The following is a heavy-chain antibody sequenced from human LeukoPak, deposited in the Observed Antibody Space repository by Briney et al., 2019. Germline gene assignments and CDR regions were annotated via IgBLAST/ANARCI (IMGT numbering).Heavy chain of an antibody. CDR1: GSTFSSYA. V-gene: IGHV3-23*01. Sequence: GGSLRLSCAASGSTFSSYAMSWVRQAPGKGLEWVSAISGSGGSTYYADSVKGRFTISRDNSKNTLYLQMNSLRAEDTAVYYCAKGQTGYSSGWYGKYYFDYWGQGTLVTVSS. D-gene: IGHD6-19*01. CDR2: ISGSGGST. CDR3: AKGQTGYSSGWYGKYYFDY. J-gene: IGHJ4*02.